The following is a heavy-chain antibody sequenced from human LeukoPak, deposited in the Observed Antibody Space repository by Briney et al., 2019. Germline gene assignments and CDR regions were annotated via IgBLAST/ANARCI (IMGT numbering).Heavy chain of an antibody. CDR3: ARSIAVAGNDAFDI. J-gene: IGHJ3*02. Sequence: SETLSLTCTVSGGSINSYYWGWIRQPPGKGLEWIGYIYYSGSTNYNPSLKSRVTISVDTSKNQFSLKLTSVTAADTAVYYCARSIAVAGNDAFDIWGRGTMVTVSS. CDR2: IYYSGST. D-gene: IGHD6-19*01. CDR1: GGSINSYY. V-gene: IGHV4-59*01.